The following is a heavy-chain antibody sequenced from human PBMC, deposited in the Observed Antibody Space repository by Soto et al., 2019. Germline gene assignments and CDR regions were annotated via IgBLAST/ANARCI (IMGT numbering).Heavy chain of an antibody. CDR1: GFTFSSYA. J-gene: IGHJ4*02. CDR3: AKDHGYSSGSCLDY. D-gene: IGHD6-19*01. CDR2: ISGSGGST. V-gene: IGHV3-23*01. Sequence: GGSLRLSCAASGFTFSSYAMSWVRQAPGKGLEWVSAISGSGGSTYYADSVKGRFTISRDNSKNTLYLQMNSLRAEDTAVYYCAKDHGYSSGSCLDYWGQGTLVTVSS.